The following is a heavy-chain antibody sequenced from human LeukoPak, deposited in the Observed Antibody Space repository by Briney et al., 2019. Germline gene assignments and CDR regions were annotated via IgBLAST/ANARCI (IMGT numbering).Heavy chain of an antibody. J-gene: IGHJ4*02. CDR3: ARDLNWVFDY. V-gene: IGHV3-48*02. D-gene: IGHD7-27*01. Sequence: PGGSLRLSCAASGVIFSTYSMKWVRQAPGKGLEWVSYISSSSSSISYADSVKGRFTISRDNAKNSLYLQMNSLRDEDTAVYYCARDLNWVFDYWGQGTLVTVSS. CDR1: GVIFSTYS. CDR2: ISSSSSSI.